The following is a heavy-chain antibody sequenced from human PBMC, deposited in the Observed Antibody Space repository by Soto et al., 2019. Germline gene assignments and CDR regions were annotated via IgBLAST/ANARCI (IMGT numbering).Heavy chain of an antibody. CDR1: GGPISTGGYY. D-gene: IGHD1-26*01. CDR2: IYPSGMT. J-gene: IGHJ3*02. CDR3: ATVRWELHDAFDI. Sequence: QVQLQESGPGLVKPSQTLSLTCTVSGGPISTGGYYWSWIRQHPGRGLEWIGYIYPSGMTFSNTSLQSRVAISIGTSKNKFSLKLSSVTAADTAVYSCATVRWELHDAFDIWGKGTMVSVSS. V-gene: IGHV4-31*03.